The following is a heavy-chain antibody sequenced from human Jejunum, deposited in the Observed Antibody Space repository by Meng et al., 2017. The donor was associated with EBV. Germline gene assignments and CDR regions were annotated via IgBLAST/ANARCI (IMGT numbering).Heavy chain of an antibody. CDR2: ISNDGNNK. Sequence: VQLVEAGGGVVQPGRSLRLSCAASGFTFSGHAMQLVRQAPGKGLKWVALISNDGNNKYYADSVKGRFTISRDNSKNTLYLQMNSLRVDDTALYYCTREWGADYWGQGTLVTVSS. CDR1: GFTFSGHA. J-gene: IGHJ4*02. V-gene: IGHV3-30-3*01. CDR3: TREWGADY. D-gene: IGHD3-16*01.